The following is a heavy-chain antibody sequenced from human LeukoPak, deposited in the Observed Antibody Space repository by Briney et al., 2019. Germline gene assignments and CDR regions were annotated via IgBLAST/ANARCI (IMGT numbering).Heavy chain of an antibody. V-gene: IGHV4-30-4*08. CDR3: ARVDIVVVPAALRPNYYYYMDV. D-gene: IGHD2-2*01. CDR2: IYYSGST. Sequence: PSETLSLTCTVSGGSISSGDYYWSWIRQPPGKGLEWIGYIYYSGSTYYNPSLKSRVTISVDTSKNQFSLKLSSVTAADTAVYYCARVDIVVVPAALRPNYYYYMDVWGKGTTVTVSS. J-gene: IGHJ6*03. CDR1: GGSISSGDYY.